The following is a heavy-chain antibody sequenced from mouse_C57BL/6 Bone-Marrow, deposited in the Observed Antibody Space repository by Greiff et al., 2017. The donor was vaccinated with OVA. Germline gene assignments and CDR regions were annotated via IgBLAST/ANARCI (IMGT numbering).Heavy chain of an antibody. D-gene: IGHD2-4*01. J-gene: IGHJ3*01. V-gene: IGHV1-69*01. CDR1: GYTFTSYW. Sequence: VQLQQPGAELVMPGASVKLSCKASGYTFTSYWMHWVKQRPGQGLEWIGEIDPSDSYTNYNQKFKGKSTLTVDKSSRTAYMQLSSLTSEDSAVYYCARRGYDYSWFAYWGQGTLVTVSA. CDR2: IDPSDSYT. CDR3: ARRGYDYSWFAY.